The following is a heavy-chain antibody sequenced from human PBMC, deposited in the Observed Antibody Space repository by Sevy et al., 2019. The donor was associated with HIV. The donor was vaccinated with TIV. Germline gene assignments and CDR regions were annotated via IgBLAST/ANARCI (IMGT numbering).Heavy chain of an antibody. J-gene: IGHJ3*02. Sequence: GGSLRLSCAAAGFTFNSYWMSWVRQAPGKGLEWVANTKYDGSDKYSVGSVRGRFTISRDNDKKSLYLQMNSLRAEDTAVYYCAREGYGFDIWGQGTMVTVSS. V-gene: IGHV3-7*01. CDR2: TKYDGSDK. CDR1: GFTFNSYW. D-gene: IGHD2-15*01. CDR3: AREGYGFDI.